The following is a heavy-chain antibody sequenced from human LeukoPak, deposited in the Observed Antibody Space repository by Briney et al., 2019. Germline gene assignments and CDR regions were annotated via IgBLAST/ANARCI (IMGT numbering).Heavy chain of an antibody. D-gene: IGHD6-19*01. CDR2: ISEDGGST. V-gene: IGHV3-43*02. CDR3: ANGIQSSGWYRAYYYMDV. CDR1: GFTFDDYA. Sequence: GGSLRLSCAASGFTFDDYAMHWVRQAPGKGLEWVSLISEDGGSTYYADSVKGRFTISRDNSKNSLYLQMNSLRTEDTALYYCANGIQSSGWYRAYYYMDVWGKGTTVTVSS. J-gene: IGHJ6*03.